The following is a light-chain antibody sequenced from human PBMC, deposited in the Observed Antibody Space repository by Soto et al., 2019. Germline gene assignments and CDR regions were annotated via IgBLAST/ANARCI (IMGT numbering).Light chain of an antibody. Sequence: QSVLTQPPSASGTPGQRVTISCSGSNSNIGSNTVNWYQQLPGTAPKLLIYSDNQRPSGVPDRFSGSKSGTSASLAISGLQSKDEADYYCATWDDSLNAWVFGGGTKLTVL. CDR3: ATWDDSLNAWV. J-gene: IGLJ3*02. CDR1: NSNIGSNT. CDR2: SDN. V-gene: IGLV1-44*01.